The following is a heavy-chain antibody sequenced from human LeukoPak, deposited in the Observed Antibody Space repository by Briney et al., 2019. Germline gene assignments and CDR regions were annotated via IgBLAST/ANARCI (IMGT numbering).Heavy chain of an antibody. V-gene: IGHV3-21*01. Sequence: GGSLRLSCAASGFTFSSYSMNWVRQAPGKGLEWVSSISSSSSYINYADSVKGRFTISRDNAKNSLYLQMNSLRAEDTAVYYCARDQADAFDIWGQGTMVTVSS. CDR2: ISSSSSYI. CDR1: GFTFSSYS. CDR3: ARDQADAFDI. J-gene: IGHJ3*02.